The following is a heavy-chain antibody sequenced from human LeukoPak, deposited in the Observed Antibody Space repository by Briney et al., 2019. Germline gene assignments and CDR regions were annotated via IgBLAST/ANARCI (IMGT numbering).Heavy chain of an antibody. CDR1: GFTFSSHE. J-gene: IGHJ4*02. CDR2: ISSRGSTI. D-gene: IGHD5-18*01. Sequence: GGSLRLSCAASGFTFSSHEMNWVRQAPGKGLEWVSYISSRGSTIYYADSVKGRFTISRDNAKNSLYLQMNSLRAEDTAVYYCARELWSYYFDYWGQGTLVTVSS. CDR3: ARELWSYYFDY. V-gene: IGHV3-48*03.